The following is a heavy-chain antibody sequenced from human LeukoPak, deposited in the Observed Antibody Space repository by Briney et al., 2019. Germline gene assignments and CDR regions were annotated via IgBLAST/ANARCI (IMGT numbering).Heavy chain of an antibody. J-gene: IGHJ6*03. Sequence: SQTLSLTCTVSGGSISSGGYYWSWIRQPPGKGLEWIGYIYHSGSTYYNPSLKSRVTISVDTSKNQFSLKLSSVTAADTAVYYCASRRQYCSSTSCYYYYYYMDVWGKGTTVTVSS. CDR2: IYHSGST. D-gene: IGHD2-2*01. V-gene: IGHV4-30-2*01. CDR1: GGSISSGGYY. CDR3: ASRRQYCSSTSCYYYYYYMDV.